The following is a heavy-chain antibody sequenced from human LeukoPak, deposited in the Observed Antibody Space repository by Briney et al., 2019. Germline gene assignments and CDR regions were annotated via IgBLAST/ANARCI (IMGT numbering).Heavy chain of an antibody. V-gene: IGHV3-23*01. Sequence: GGSLRLSCAASGFTFSSYAMSWVRQAPGKGLERVSAISGSGGSTYYADSVKGRFTISRDNSKNTLYLQMNSLRAEDTAVYYCAKVGDGYTIRRGIDYWGQGTLVTVSS. CDR1: GFTFSSYA. CDR3: AKVGDGYTIRRGIDY. D-gene: IGHD5-24*01. J-gene: IGHJ4*02. CDR2: ISGSGGST.